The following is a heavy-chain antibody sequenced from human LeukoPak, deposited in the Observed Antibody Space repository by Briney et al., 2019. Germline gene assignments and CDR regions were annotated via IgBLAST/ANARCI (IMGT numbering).Heavy chain of an antibody. J-gene: IGHJ4*02. Sequence: ASVKVSCKASGHTFTSYAMHWVRQAPGQRLEWMGWINAGNGNTKYSQKFQGRVTITRDTSASTAYMELSSLRSEDTAVYYCARASAAAGAVFDYWGQGTLVTVSS. CDR1: GHTFTSYA. D-gene: IGHD6-13*01. V-gene: IGHV1-3*01. CDR3: ARASAAAGAVFDY. CDR2: INAGNGNT.